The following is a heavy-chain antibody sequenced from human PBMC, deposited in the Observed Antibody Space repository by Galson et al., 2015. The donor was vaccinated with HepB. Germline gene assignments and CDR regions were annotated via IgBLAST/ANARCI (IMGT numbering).Heavy chain of an antibody. CDR2: ISNRGST. D-gene: IGHD3-22*01. CDR1: YGSINNYF. CDR3: ARDRSGSFYSWDL. Sequence: LSLTCTISYGSINNYFRNWIRQPPGKGLEWIGYISNRGSTTSNPSLKGRVTISLDTPNNQVSLKLKSVTAADTAVYYCARDRSGSFYSWDLWGPGILVAVTS. V-gene: IGHV4-59*01. J-gene: IGHJ4*02.